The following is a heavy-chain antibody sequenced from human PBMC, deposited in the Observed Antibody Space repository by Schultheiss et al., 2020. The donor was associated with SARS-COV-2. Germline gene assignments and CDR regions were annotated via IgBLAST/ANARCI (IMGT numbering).Heavy chain of an antibody. CDR2: ISGSGGST. V-gene: IGHV3-23*01. Sequence: GESLKISCAASGFTFSSYAMSWVRQAPGKGLEWVSAISGSGGSTYYADSVKGRFTISRDNSKNTLYLQMNSLRAEDTAVYYCARVTGTSVYWGQGTLVTVSS. CDR3: ARVTGTSVY. D-gene: IGHD1-20*01. CDR1: GFTFSSYA. J-gene: IGHJ4*02.